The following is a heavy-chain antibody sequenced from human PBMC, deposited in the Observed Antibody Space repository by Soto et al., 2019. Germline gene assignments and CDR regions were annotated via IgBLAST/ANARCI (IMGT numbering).Heavy chain of an antibody. CDR1: GYTFTSYS. Sequence: ASVKVSCKASGYTFTSYSINWVRQAIGQGLEWMGWMNPNSGNTGYAQKFQGRVTMTRNTSISTAYMELSSLRSEDTAVYYCARGYYYGSGSSPDYWGQGTLVTVSS. CDR3: ARGYYYGSGSSPDY. D-gene: IGHD3-10*01. J-gene: IGHJ4*02. CDR2: MNPNSGNT. V-gene: IGHV1-8*01.